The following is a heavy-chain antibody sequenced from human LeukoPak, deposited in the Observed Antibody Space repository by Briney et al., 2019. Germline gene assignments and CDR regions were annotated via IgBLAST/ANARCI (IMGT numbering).Heavy chain of an antibody. CDR3: AKDLYSSGKVFDI. CDR1: GFTFDDYA. D-gene: IGHD6-19*01. V-gene: IGHV3-9*01. J-gene: IGHJ3*02. CDR2: ISWNSGSI. Sequence: GGSLRLSCAASGFTFDDYAMHWVRQAPGKGLEWVSGISWNSGSIGYADSVKGRFTISRDNAKNSLYLQMNSLRAEDTALYYCAKDLYSSGKVFDIWGQGTMVTVSS.